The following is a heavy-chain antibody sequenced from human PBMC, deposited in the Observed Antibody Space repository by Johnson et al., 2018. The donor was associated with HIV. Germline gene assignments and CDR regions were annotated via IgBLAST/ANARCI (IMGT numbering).Heavy chain of an antibody. Sequence: MQLVESGGGVVQPGGSLRLSCAASGFTFSSYYMSWVRQAPGKGLEWVSVLSSGGDTYSTDSVNGRFTISRDNSKNTLYLQMNSLRVEDTAVYYCARDGESQQLPLGDAFDFWGQGTMVTVSS. CDR1: GFTFSSYY. D-gene: IGHD6-13*01. CDR2: LSSGGDT. CDR3: ARDGESQQLPLGDAFDF. J-gene: IGHJ3*01. V-gene: IGHV3-66*01.